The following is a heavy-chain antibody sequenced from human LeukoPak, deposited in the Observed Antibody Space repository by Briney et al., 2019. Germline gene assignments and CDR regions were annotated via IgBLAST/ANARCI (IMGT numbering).Heavy chain of an antibody. CDR3: GRDLSDKRGFDP. Sequence: GGSLRLSCAASGFTFSDHWMSWIRQAPGKGLEWVANINQGGSDKNYVVSVKGQFTISRDNAANSLYLQMDSLRAEDTAVYYCGRDLSDKRGFDPWGQGTLVTVFS. CDR1: GFTFSDHW. J-gene: IGHJ5*02. CDR2: INQGGSDK. D-gene: IGHD2/OR15-2a*01. V-gene: IGHV3-7*01.